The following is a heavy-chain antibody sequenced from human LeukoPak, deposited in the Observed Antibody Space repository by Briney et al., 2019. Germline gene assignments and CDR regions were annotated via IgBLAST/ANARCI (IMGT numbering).Heavy chain of an antibody. CDR3: ARAGWFGELAAPFDP. CDR2: IYYSGST. V-gene: IGHV4-59*01. CDR1: GGSISSYY. J-gene: IGHJ5*02. D-gene: IGHD3-10*01. Sequence: PSETLSLTCTVSGGSISSYYWSWIRQPPGKGLEWIGYIYYSGSTNYNPSLKSRVTISVDTSNNQFSLKLSSVTAADTAVYYCARAGWFGELAAPFDPWGQGTLVTVSS.